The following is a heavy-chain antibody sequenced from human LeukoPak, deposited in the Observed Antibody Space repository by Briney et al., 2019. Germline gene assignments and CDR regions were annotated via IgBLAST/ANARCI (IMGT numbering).Heavy chain of an antibody. D-gene: IGHD2-2*02. CDR2: INYSGST. J-gene: IGHJ4*02. CDR1: GGSISSSSYY. CDR3: ARVYHEGPLDY. Sequence: SETLSLTCTVSGGSISSSSYYWGWIRQPPGKGLEWIGSINYSGSTYYNPSLKSRVTISVDTSKNQFSLKLSSVTAADTAVYYCARVYHEGPLDYWGQGTLVTVSS. V-gene: IGHV4-39*07.